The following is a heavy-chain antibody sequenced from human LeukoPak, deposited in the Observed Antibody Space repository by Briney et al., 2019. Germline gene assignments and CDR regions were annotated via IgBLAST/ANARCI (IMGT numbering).Heavy chain of an antibody. V-gene: IGHV4-61*09. CDR2: IYTSDTT. Sequence: SETLSLTCTVSGDSINSGNSYWSWIRQPAGRGLEWIGHIYTSDTTNYSPSLNNRVTISLDTSSHQFSLKLTSVTAADTAVYFCASFRWVVGTRAFDVWGRGTMVTVSS. CDR3: ASFRWVVGTRAFDV. CDR1: GDSINSGNSY. J-gene: IGHJ3*01. D-gene: IGHD1-14*01.